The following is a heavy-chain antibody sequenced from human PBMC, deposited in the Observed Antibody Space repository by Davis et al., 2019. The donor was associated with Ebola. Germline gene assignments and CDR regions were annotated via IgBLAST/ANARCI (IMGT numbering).Heavy chain of an antibody. J-gene: IGHJ6*04. CDR3: SKSGLSFGVVKYHYGMDV. Sequence: GESLKISCAASAFTFSSYAMHWVRQAPGKGLEWVAVISYDGRNKYYADSVKGRFTISRDNSKKPLYLQMNSLRAEDTAVYYCSKSGLSFGVVKYHYGMDVWGKGTTVTVSS. CDR2: ISYDGRNK. CDR1: AFTFSSYA. V-gene: IGHV3-30*18. D-gene: IGHD3-3*01.